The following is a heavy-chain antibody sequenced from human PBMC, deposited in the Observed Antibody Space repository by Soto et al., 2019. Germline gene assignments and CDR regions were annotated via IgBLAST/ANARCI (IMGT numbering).Heavy chain of an antibody. D-gene: IGHD2-8*01. Sequence: QVQLQQWGAGLLKPSETLSLTCAVYGGSFSGYYWSWIRQPPGKGLEWIGEINHSGSTNYNPSLKSRVTISVDTSKNQFSLKLSSVTAADTAVYYCARGAGDCTNGVCRPFDYWVQGTLVTVSS. CDR3: ARGAGDCTNGVCRPFDY. CDR1: GGSFSGYY. J-gene: IGHJ4*02. V-gene: IGHV4-34*01. CDR2: INHSGST.